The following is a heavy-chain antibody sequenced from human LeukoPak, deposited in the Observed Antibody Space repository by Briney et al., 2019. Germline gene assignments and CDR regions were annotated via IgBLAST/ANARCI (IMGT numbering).Heavy chain of an antibody. CDR3: ARVSESIAVVNDAFDI. D-gene: IGHD6-19*01. V-gene: IGHV3-7*01. CDR2: IKQDGSEK. J-gene: IGHJ3*02. CDR1: GFTFSSYW. Sequence: GGSLRLSCAASGFTFSSYWLTWVRQAPGKGLEWVANIKQDGSEKFYVDSVKGRFTISRDSAKNSLYLQMNSLRAEDTAVYYCARVSESIAVVNDAFDIWGQGTMVTVSS.